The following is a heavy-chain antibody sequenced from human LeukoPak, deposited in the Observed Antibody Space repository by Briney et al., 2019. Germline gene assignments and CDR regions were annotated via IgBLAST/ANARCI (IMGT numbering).Heavy chain of an antibody. V-gene: IGHV3-64D*06. Sequence: GGSLRLSCSASGFTFSNYAMHWVRQAPGKGLEYVSSVTADGGRTYYADSVEGRFTISRDNSKNTLYLQMSSLRADDTSVYYCVKSMAAAGQAYDYWGQGTLVTVSS. D-gene: IGHD6-13*01. CDR1: GFTFSNYA. J-gene: IGHJ4*02. CDR2: VTADGGRT. CDR3: VKSMAAAGQAYDY.